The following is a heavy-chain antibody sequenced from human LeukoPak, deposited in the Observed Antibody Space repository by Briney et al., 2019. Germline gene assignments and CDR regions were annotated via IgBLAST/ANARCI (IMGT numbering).Heavy chain of an antibody. CDR1: GFTFSGYW. J-gene: IGHJ4*02. V-gene: IGHV3-7*01. D-gene: IGHD6-19*01. Sequence: PGGSVRLSCAASGFTFSGYWMSWVRQAPGEGLEWVANIKQDGSEKYYVDSVKGRFTISRDNAKNSLYLQMNSLRAEDTAVYYCASLGGSGFDYWGQGTLATVSS. CDR3: ASLGGSGFDY. CDR2: IKQDGSEK.